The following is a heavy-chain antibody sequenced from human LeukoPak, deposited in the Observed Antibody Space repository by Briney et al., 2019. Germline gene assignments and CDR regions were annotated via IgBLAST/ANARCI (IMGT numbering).Heavy chain of an antibody. V-gene: IGHV3-23*01. J-gene: IGHJ4*02. CDR1: GFTFSSYG. Sequence: GGTLRLSCAASGFTFSSYGMSWIRQAPGKGLEWVSSIEYGESTTHYADSVRGRFTISRDNYKNTLYLQLTSLSDDDTAVYFCARNSGWYGISWGQGTLVIVSS. D-gene: IGHD6-19*01. CDR2: IEYGESTT. CDR3: ARNSGWYGIS.